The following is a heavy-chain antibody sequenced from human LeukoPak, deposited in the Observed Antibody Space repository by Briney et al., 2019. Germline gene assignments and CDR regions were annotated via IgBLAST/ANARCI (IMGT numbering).Heavy chain of an antibody. CDR2: IWYDGSNK. Sequence: PGGSLRLSCAASGFTFSNDGMHWVRQAPGKGLEWVAFIWYDGSNKYYADSVKGRFTISRDNSKNTLSLQMNSLRAEDTAVFYCAKDRGGTNFDYWGQGTLVTVSS. V-gene: IGHV3-30*02. D-gene: IGHD1-1*01. CDR1: GFTFSNDG. CDR3: AKDRGGTNFDY. J-gene: IGHJ4*02.